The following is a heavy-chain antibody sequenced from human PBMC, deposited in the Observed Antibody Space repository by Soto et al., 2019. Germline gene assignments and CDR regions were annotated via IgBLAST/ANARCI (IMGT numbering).Heavy chain of an antibody. J-gene: IGHJ6*02. CDR3: ARGSCGGVTCYNMDV. V-gene: IGHV3-30-3*01. CDR1: GFTFSSHA. Sequence: QVQLMESGGGVVQSGKSLKLSCAASGFTFSSHAEHWVRRAPGKGLQWVAVISYDANNKYYADSVKGRFSISRDNSKNTVSLQMNSLRPEDTGVHYCARGSCGGVTCYNMDVWGLGTTVTVSS. D-gene: IGHD2-21*01. CDR2: ISYDANNK.